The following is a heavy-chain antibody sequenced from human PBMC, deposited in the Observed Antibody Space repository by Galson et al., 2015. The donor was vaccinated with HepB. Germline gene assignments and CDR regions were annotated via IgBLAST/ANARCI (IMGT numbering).Heavy chain of an antibody. Sequence: SVKVSCKASGFTFTSSAMQWVRQARGQRLEWIGWIVVGSGNTNYAQKFQERATITRDMSTSTAYMELSSLRSEDTAVYYCAAGAYYDSSGYHDYWGQGTLVTVSS. V-gene: IGHV1-58*02. J-gene: IGHJ4*02. CDR3: AAGAYYDSSGYHDY. CDR1: GFTFTSSA. CDR2: IVVGSGNT. D-gene: IGHD3-22*01.